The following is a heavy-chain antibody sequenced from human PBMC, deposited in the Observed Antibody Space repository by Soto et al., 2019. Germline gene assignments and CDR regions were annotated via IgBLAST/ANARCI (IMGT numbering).Heavy chain of an antibody. V-gene: IGHV1-69*02. CDR2: IIPILGIA. D-gene: IGHD6-13*01. CDR3: ARHGVAAAGTASEFDY. CDR1: GGTFSSYT. Sequence: EASVKVSCKASGGTFSSYTISWVRQAPGQGLEWMGRIIPILGIANYAQKFQGRVTITADKSTSTAYMELSSLRSEDTAVFYCARHGVAAAGTASEFDYWGQGTMVTVSS. J-gene: IGHJ4*03.